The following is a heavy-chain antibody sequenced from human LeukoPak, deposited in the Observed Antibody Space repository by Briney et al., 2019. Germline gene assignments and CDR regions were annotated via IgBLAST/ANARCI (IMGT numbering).Heavy chain of an antibody. D-gene: IGHD1-26*01. CDR2: IYYSGST. J-gene: IGHJ6*03. Sequence: SQTLSLTCTVSGGSISSGGYYWSWIRQHPGKGLEWIGYIYYSGSTYYNPSLKSRVTISVDTSKNQFSLKLSSVTAADTAVYYCARYSGSYYPGYYMDVWGKGTTVTVSS. CDR1: GGSISSGGYY. V-gene: IGHV4-31*03. CDR3: ARYSGSYYPGYYMDV.